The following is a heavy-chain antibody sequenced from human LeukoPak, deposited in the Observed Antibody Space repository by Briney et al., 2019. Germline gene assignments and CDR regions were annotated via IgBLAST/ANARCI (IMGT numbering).Heavy chain of an antibody. CDR1: GGSFSGYY. J-gene: IGHJ5*02. D-gene: IGHD3-16*02. V-gene: IGHV4-34*01. CDR2: INHSGST. Sequence: SETLSLTCAVYGGSFSGYYWSWIRQPPGKGLEWIGEINHSGSTNYNPSLKSRVTISVDTSKNQFSLKLSSVTAADTAVYYCARGDYDYVWGSYRNWFDPWGQGTLVTVSS. CDR3: ARGDYDYVWGSYRNWFDP.